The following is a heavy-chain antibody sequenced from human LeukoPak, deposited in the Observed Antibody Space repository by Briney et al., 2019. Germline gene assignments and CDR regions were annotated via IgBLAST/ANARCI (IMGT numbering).Heavy chain of an antibody. CDR3: AREGAMTARPFVSIDY. CDR2: IHTSGSV. CDR1: GGSISTYY. J-gene: IGHJ4*02. V-gene: IGHV4-4*07. D-gene: IGHD6-6*01. Sequence: PSETLSLTCTVSGGSISTYYWSWVRQPAGKGLEWIGRIHTSGSVDYNPSLKSRVTMSVDTSTKQFSLTLSSVTAADTAMDYCAREGAMTARPFVSIDYWGQGTLVTVSS.